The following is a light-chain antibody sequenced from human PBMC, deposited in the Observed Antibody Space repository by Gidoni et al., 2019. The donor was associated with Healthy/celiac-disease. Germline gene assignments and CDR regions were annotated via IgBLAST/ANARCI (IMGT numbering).Light chain of an antibody. CDR3: QQYNYWPPYT. CDR1: QSVSSN. Sequence: EIVLTQSPATLSVSPGERATLSCRASQSVSSNLAWYQQKPGQAPRLLIYGASTRATGIPARFSGSGSGTEFTLTISSLQSEDFAVYYCQQYNYWPPYTFXXXTKLEIK. CDR2: GAS. J-gene: IGKJ2*01. V-gene: IGKV3-15*01.